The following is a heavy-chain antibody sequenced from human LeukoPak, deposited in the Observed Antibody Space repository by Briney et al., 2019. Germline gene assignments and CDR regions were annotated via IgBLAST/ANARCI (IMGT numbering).Heavy chain of an antibody. Sequence: GGSLRLSCAASGINVSANYMTWIRQAPGKGLEWVSLIYGAGAAYYAESVRGRFIISRDNSKNTLFLQMNSLRAEDTAVYYRVSSTGQQLIPYDYWGQGTHVAVSS. CDR1: GINVSANY. D-gene: IGHD6-13*01. V-gene: IGHV3-66*02. CDR2: IYGAGAA. J-gene: IGHJ4*02. CDR3: VSSTGQQLIPYDY.